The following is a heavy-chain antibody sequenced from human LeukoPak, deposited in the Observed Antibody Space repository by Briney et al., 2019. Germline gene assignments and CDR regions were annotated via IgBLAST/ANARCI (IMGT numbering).Heavy chain of an antibody. V-gene: IGHV4-39*01. CDR3: ARLYPHGSGSQ. D-gene: IGHD3-10*01. J-gene: IGHJ4*02. CDR1: GGSISSSSYY. CDR2: VYYSGST. Sequence: SETLSLTCTVSGGSISSSSYYWGWIRQPPGKGLEWIGNVYYSGSTYYHPSLKSRVTVSVDTSKNQFSLNLSSVTGADTAVYYCARLYPHGSGSQWGQGTLVTVSS.